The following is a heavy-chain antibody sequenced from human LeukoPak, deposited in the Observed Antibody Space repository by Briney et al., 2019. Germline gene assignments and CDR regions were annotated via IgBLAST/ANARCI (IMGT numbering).Heavy chain of an antibody. Sequence: SETLSLTCTVYSGSISSSSYYWGWIRQPPGKGLEWIGSIYYSGSTYYNPSLKSRVTISVDTSKNQFSLKLSSVTAADTAVYYCARDSSGWYNYYYGMDVWGQGNPGHRVL. J-gene: IGHJ6*02. CDR3: ARDSSGWYNYYYGMDV. D-gene: IGHD6-19*01. CDR1: SGSISSSSYY. V-gene: IGHV4-39*07. CDR2: IYYSGST.